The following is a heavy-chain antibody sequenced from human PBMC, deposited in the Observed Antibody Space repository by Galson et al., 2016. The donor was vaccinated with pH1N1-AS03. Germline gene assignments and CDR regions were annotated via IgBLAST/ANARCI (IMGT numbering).Heavy chain of an antibody. CDR2: ISPYNGNT. CDR3: ARGPGTGDPEFDY. D-gene: IGHD7-27*01. CDR1: GYTFTSYS. Sequence: SVKVSCKASGYTFTSYSISWVRQAPGQGLEWMGWISPYNGNTNYAQKLQGRVTMATDTSTTTAYMELRSLRSDDTAVYYCARGPGTGDPEFDYWGQGTLVTVSS. V-gene: IGHV1-18*01. J-gene: IGHJ4*02.